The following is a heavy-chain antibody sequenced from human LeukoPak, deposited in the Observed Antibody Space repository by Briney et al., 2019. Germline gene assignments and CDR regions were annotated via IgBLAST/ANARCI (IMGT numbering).Heavy chain of an antibody. CDR3: ARFLGSGIAEKN. CDR1: GGSFSGYY. Sequence: PSETLSLTRAVYGGSFSGYYWSWIRQPPGKGLEWIGEINHSGSTNYNPSLKSRVTISVDTSKNQFSLKLSSVTAADTAVYYCARFLGSGIAEKNWGQGTLVTVSS. D-gene: IGHD6-13*01. J-gene: IGHJ4*02. V-gene: IGHV4-34*01. CDR2: INHSGST.